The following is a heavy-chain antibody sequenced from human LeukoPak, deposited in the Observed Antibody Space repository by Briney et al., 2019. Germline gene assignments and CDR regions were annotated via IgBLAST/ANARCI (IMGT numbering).Heavy chain of an antibody. J-gene: IGHJ4*02. Sequence: GKSLKISCKASGFSFTSNWIGWVRQMPGKGLEWMGIIYPADSDTKYSPSLQGQVTISADKSINTAYLQWSSLRASDTAMYYCVRPDGYIFYWGQGTLATVSA. CDR3: VRPDGYIFY. D-gene: IGHD5-24*01. CDR1: GFSFTSNW. CDR2: IYPADSDT. V-gene: IGHV5-51*01.